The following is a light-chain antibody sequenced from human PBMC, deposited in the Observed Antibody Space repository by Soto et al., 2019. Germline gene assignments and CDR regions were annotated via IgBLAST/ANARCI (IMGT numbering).Light chain of an antibody. CDR2: DAS. CDR3: QQYETYLKT. V-gene: IGKV1-5*01. CDR1: QSISSW. J-gene: IGKJ1*01. Sequence: DIQMTQSPSTLSGSVGDRVTITCRASQSISSWLAWYQQKPGKAPKILIYDASRLESGVQSRFSGSGSGTEFTLTISRVQPEDFATYYCQQYETYLKTFGQGTKVDIK.